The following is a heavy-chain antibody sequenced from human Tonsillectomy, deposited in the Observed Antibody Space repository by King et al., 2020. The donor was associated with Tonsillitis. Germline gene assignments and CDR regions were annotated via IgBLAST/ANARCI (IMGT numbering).Heavy chain of an antibody. CDR1: GFTFGDYA. J-gene: IGHJ4*02. Sequence: VQLVESGGALVQPGRSLRLSCTTSGFTFGDYAVSWVRQAPGKGLEWVGSIGSKAYGGTTEYAAVVKGSLTLSRDDSESIAYLQMNSLRTEETAVYYCTRWIVTSNFDYWGQGTLVTVSS. D-gene: IGHD2-2*03. CDR3: TRWIVTSNFDY. CDR2: IGSKAYGGTT. V-gene: IGHV3-49*04.